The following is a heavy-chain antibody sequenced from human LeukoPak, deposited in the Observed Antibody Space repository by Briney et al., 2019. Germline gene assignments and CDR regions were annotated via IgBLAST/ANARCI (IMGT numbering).Heavy chain of an antibody. J-gene: IGHJ4*02. V-gene: IGHV4-34*01. CDR3: AGSSSSTFGY. CDR1: GGSFSGYY. D-gene: IGHD6-13*01. Sequence: MSSETLSLTCAVYGGSFSGYYWSWIRQPPGKGLEWIGEINHSGSTNYNPSLKSRVTISVDTSKNQFSLKLSSVTAADTAVYYCAGSSSSTFGYWGQGTLVTVSS. CDR2: INHSGST.